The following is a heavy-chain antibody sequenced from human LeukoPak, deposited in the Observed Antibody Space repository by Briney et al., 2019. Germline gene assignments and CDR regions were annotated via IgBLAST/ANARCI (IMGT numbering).Heavy chain of an antibody. CDR1: GYTFTGYY. Sequence: GASVKVSCKASGYTFTGYYMHWVRQAPGQGLEWMGWMNPNSGNTGYAQNFQGRVTMTRNTSISTAYMELSSLRSEDTAMYYCARAPGLVSYSDSSGYYYSGDFDYWGQGTPVTVSS. CDR3: ARAPGLVSYSDSSGYYYSGDFDY. J-gene: IGHJ4*02. V-gene: IGHV1-8*02. CDR2: MNPNSGNT. D-gene: IGHD3-22*01.